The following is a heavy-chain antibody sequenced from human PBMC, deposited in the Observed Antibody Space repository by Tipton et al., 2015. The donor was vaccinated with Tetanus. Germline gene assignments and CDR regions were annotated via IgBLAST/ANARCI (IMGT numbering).Heavy chain of an antibody. V-gene: IGHV3-7*01. CDR3: ARGLYYYDSSGYFDYYGMDV. J-gene: IGHJ6*02. D-gene: IGHD3-22*01. Sequence: CAASGFTFSSYWMSWVRQAPGKGLEWVANIKQDGSEKYYVDSVNGRFTISRDNAKNSLYLQMNSLRAEDTAVYYCARGLYYYDSSGYFDYYGMDVWGQGTTVTVSS. CDR1: GFTFSSYW. CDR2: IKQDGSEK.